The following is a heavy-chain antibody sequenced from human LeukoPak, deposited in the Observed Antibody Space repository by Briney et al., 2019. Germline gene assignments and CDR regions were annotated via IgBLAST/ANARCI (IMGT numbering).Heavy chain of an antibody. CDR3: ARANALYCSSTSCIFDY. V-gene: IGHV1-2*02. D-gene: IGHD2-2*01. Sequence: ASVKVSCKASGYTFTDYYIHWVRHAPGQGLEWMAFINPNNGGTYYAQNFHNRITLIRDTSISKAYMELSRLRSDDTAIYYCARANALYCSSTSCIFDYWGQGTLVTVSS. CDR1: GYTFTDYY. J-gene: IGHJ4*02. CDR2: INPNNGGT.